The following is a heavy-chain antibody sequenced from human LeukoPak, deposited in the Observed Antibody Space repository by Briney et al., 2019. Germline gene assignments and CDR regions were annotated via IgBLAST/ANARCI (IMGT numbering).Heavy chain of an antibody. D-gene: IGHD2-2*01. CDR1: GFTFRSYV. CDR3: ARESTSYFDY. CDR2: ISSSSSYI. J-gene: IGHJ4*02. V-gene: IGHV3-21*01. Sequence: PGRSLRLSCAASGFTFRSYVLHWVRQAPGKGLEWVSSISSSSSYIYYADSVKGRFTISRDNAKNSLYLQMNSLRAEDTAVYYCARESTSYFDYWGQGTLVTVSS.